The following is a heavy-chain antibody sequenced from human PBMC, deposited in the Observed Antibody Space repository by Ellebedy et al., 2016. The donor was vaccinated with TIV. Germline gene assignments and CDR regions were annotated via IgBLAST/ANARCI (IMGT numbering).Heavy chain of an antibody. CDR1: GFTFSSYG. V-gene: IGHV3-23*01. CDR2: ISGSGGST. Sequence: GGSLRLSXAASGFTFSSYGMHWVRQAPGKGLEWVSAISGSGGSTYYADSVKGRFTISRDNSKNTLYLQMNSLRAEDTAVYYCAKDTRRSTTYAFDIWGQGTMVTVSS. J-gene: IGHJ3*02. D-gene: IGHD4-17*01. CDR3: AKDTRRSTTYAFDI.